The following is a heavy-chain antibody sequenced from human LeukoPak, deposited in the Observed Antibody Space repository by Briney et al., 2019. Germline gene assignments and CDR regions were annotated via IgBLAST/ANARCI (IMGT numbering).Heavy chain of an antibody. D-gene: IGHD1/OR15-1a*01. CDR3: ARDPASGNNPY. Sequence: GGSLRLSCAASGFTFSDFWMTWVRQAPRKRLEWMANIKQDGSVTNHVESVRGRFTISRDNPKNSLYLQMNSLGVEDTAVYYCARDPASGNNPYWGQGTLVTVSS. V-gene: IGHV3-7*01. CDR2: IKQDGSVT. CDR1: GFTFSDFW. J-gene: IGHJ4*02.